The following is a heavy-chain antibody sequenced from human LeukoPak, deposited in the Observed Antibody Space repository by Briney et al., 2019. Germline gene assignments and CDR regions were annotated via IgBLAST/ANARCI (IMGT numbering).Heavy chain of an antibody. V-gene: IGHV1-46*01. CDR1: GYIFTSYF. J-gene: IGHJ5*02. CDR3: ARALPHRRLMDTTMEQHWFDP. D-gene: IGHD5-18*01. CDR2: INPSGGST. Sequence: ASVKVSFKASGYIFTSYFMHWVRQAPGQGLELMGLINPSGGSTRYAQKFQGRVTMTRDMSTSTVYMELSSLRSEDTAVYYCARALPHRRLMDTTMEQHWFDPWGQGTLVTVSS.